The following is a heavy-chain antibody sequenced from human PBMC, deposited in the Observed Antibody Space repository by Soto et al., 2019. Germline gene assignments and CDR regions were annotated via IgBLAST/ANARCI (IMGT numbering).Heavy chain of an antibody. Sequence: SLRLSCAASGFTFSSYAMSWVRQAPGKGLEWVSTISGSGDSTFYADSVRGRFTLSRDNSKNTLFLQMTNLRAEDTALFYCAKGGSSSLNWFDSWGQG. CDR3: AKGGSSSLNWFDS. V-gene: IGHV3-23*01. CDR2: ISGSGDST. D-gene: IGHD3-10*01. CDR1: GFTFSSYA. J-gene: IGHJ5*01.